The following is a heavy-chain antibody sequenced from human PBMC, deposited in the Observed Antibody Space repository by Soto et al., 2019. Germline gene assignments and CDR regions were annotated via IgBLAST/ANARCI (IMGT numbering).Heavy chain of an antibody. Sequence: SETLSLTCTVSGGSISSGGYYWSWIRQHPGKGLEWIGYIYYSGSTYYNPSLKSRVTISVDTSKNTLYLQMNSLRAEDTAVYYCAKAAPYGSGSYGDYFDYWGQGTLVTVSS. V-gene: IGHV4-31*03. CDR1: GGSISSGGYY. D-gene: IGHD3-10*01. CDR3: AKAAPYGSGSYGDYFDY. J-gene: IGHJ4*02. CDR2: IYYSGST.